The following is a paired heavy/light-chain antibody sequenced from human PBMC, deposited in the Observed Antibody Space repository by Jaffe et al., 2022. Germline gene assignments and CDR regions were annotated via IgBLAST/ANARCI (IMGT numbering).Light chain of an antibody. CDR2: KAS. CDR1: QSIDSW. CDR3: QQYKTYWT. J-gene: IGKJ1*01. V-gene: IGKV1-5*03. Sequence: DIQMTQSPSTLSASVGDRVTITCRASQSIDSWLAWYQQKPGKAPKLLIYKASFLQSGVPSRFSGSGSGTEFTLTISSLQPDDFATYSCQQYKTYWTFGQGTKVEIK.
Heavy chain of an antibody. D-gene: IGHD2-15*01. CDR2: IRFNGDAK. J-gene: IGHJ4*02. V-gene: IGHV3-30*02. CDR1: GFTFSNHG. CDR3: AKGYCSGTSCYSWYFDS. Sequence: QVHLVESGGGVVQPGGSLRLSCAASGFTFSNHGMHWVRQAPGKGLEWVAFIRFNGDAKYYADSVEGRFTISRDNSKNTMYLQMNSLRPEDTAVYYCAKGYCSGTSCYSWYFDSWGQGALVSVSS.